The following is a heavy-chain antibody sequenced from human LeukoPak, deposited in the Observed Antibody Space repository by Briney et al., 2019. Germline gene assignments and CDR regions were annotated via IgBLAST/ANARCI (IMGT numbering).Heavy chain of an antibody. Sequence: GEYLKISFKASGYSFITYWIGWVRQTPGKGLEWMGRIDPSDSYTNYSPSFQGHVTISADKSISTAYLQWSSLKASDTAMYYCARHLDYGDYAAGWFDPWGQGTLVTVSS. CDR2: IDPSDSYT. CDR1: GYSFITYW. D-gene: IGHD4-17*01. V-gene: IGHV5-10-1*01. CDR3: ARHLDYGDYAAGWFDP. J-gene: IGHJ5*02.